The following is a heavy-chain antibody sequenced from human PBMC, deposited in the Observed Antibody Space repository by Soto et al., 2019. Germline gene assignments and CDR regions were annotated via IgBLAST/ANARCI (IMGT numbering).Heavy chain of an antibody. D-gene: IGHD1-26*01. J-gene: IGHJ6*02. V-gene: IGHV6-1*01. CDR2: TYYRSKWYN. Sequence: SQTLSLTCAISGDSVSSNSAAWNWIRQSPSRGLEWLGRTYYRSKWYNDYAVSVKSRITINPDTSKNQFSLQLNSVTPEDTAVYYCARXVRRVGATTSYYYGMDVWGQGTTVTVSS. CDR1: GDSVSSNSAA. CDR3: ARXVRRVGATTSYYYGMDV.